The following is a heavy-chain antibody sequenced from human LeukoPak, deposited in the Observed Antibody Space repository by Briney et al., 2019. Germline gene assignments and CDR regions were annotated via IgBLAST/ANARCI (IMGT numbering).Heavy chain of an antibody. D-gene: IGHD3-10*02. CDR1: GFTFSTFA. CDR3: AELGITMIGGV. CDR2: ISSSGSTI. J-gene: IGHJ6*04. V-gene: IGHV3-48*03. Sequence: GGSLRLSCVASGFTFSTFAMIWVRQPPGKGLEWVSYISSSGSTIYYADSVKGRFTISRDNAKNSLYLQMNSLRAEDTAVYYCAELGITMIGGVWGKGTTVTISS.